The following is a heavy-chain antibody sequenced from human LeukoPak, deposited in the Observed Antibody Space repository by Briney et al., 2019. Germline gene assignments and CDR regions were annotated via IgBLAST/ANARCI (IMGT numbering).Heavy chain of an antibody. J-gene: IGHJ4*02. D-gene: IGHD3-10*01. V-gene: IGHV1-46*01. CDR3: ARDLSGFGELSPLPY. Sequence: GASVKVSCKASGYTFTSYYMHWVRQAPGQGLEWMGIINPSGGSTSYAQKFQGRVTMTRDTSTSTVYMELSSLRSEDTAVYYCARDLSGFGELSPLPYWGQGTLVTVSS. CDR2: INPSGGST. CDR1: GYTFTSYY.